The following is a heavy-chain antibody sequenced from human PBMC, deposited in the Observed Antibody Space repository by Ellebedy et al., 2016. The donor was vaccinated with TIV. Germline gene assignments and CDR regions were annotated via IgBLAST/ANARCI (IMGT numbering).Heavy chain of an antibody. J-gene: IGHJ4*02. CDR2: ITDDGSYA. V-gene: IGHV3-74*01. D-gene: IGHD5-18*01. CDR3: VRGSHSPGVDH. Sequence: PGGSLRLSCAASGFTFNLYWMHWVRQAPGKGLVWVSRITDDGSYAHYVDSVEGRFTISRDNAKNVLYLQMNSLRVEDTAVYYCVRGSHSPGVDHWGQGTLVTVSS. CDR1: GFTFNLYW.